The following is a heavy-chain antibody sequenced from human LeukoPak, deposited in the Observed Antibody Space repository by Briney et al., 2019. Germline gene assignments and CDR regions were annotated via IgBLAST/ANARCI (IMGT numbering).Heavy chain of an antibody. J-gene: IGHJ4*02. V-gene: IGHV4-39*01. CDR1: GGSISSTSYY. CDR3: ARGRSGYYSRGGELDY. CDR2: IYYSGNT. Sequence: PSETLSLTCTVSGGSISSTSYYWGWIRQPPGKGLEWIGTIYYSGNTYYNPSLKSRVTISVDTSKNQFSLKLSSVTAADTAVYYCARGRSGYYSRGGELDYWGQGTLVTVSS. D-gene: IGHD3-22*01.